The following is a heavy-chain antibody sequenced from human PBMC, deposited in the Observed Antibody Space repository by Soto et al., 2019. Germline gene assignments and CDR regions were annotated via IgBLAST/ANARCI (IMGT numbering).Heavy chain of an antibody. CDR1: GFTFSSYG. CDR2: ISYDGSNK. J-gene: IGHJ6*03. Sequence: QLGGSLRLSCAASGFTFSSYGMHWVRQAPGKGLEWVAVISYDGSNKYYADSVKGRFTISRDNSKNTLYLQMNSLRAEDTAVYYCAKDPRVRGAYHGYYYYMDVWGKGTTVTVSS. D-gene: IGHD3-10*01. CDR3: AKDPRVRGAYHGYYYYMDV. V-gene: IGHV3-30*18.